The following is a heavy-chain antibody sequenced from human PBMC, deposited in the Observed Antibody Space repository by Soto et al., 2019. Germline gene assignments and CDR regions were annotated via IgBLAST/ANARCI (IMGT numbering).Heavy chain of an antibody. J-gene: IGHJ6*02. CDR2: MNPNSGNT. CDR3: ARASHVVYSSSPKLGPGMDV. D-gene: IGHD6-6*01. V-gene: IGHV1-8*01. Sequence: ASVKVSCKASGYTFTSYDINWVRQATGQGLEWMGWMNPNSGNTGYAQKFQGRVTMTRNTSISTAYMELSSLRSEDTAVYYCARASHVVYSSSPKLGPGMDVWGQGTTVTVSS. CDR1: GYTFTSYD.